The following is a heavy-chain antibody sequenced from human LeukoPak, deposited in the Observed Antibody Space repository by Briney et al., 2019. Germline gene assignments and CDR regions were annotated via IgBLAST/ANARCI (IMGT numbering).Heavy chain of an antibody. CDR3: ARKGCSSTSCGFDT. J-gene: IGHJ5*02. V-gene: IGHV2-5*01. D-gene: IGHD2-2*01. CDR2: IYWNDDK. CDR1: GFSLSTSGVG. Sequence: SGPTLVKPTQTLTLTCTFSGFSLSTSGVGVGWIRQPPGKALEWLALIYWNDDKRYSPSLKSRLTITKDTSKNQVVLTMTNMDPVDTATYYCARKGCSSTSCGFDTWGQGTLVTVSS.